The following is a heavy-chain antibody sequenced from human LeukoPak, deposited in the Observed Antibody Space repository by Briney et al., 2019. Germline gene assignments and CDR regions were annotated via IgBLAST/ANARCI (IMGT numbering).Heavy chain of an antibody. CDR2: IYYSGST. CDR1: GGSISSGGYY. Sequence: SETLSLTCTVSGGSISSGGYYWSWIRQHPGKGLEWIGYIYYSGSTYYNPSLKSRVTISVDTSKNQFSLKLSSVTAADTAVYYCARTIAMTEVVFDYWGQGTLVTVSS. CDR3: ARTIAMTEVVFDY. D-gene: IGHD3-22*01. J-gene: IGHJ4*02. V-gene: IGHV4-31*03.